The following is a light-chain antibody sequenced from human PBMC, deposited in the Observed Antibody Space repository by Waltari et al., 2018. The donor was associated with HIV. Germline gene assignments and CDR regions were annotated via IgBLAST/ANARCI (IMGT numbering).Light chain of an antibody. V-gene: IGLV1-40*01. CDR1: SSNIGAGFD. CDR2: GDT. Sequence: QSVLTQPPSVSGAPGQRVTISCTGNSSNIGAGFDVPWYQQLPETAPKLLIYGDTNRPSGVPDRFSGSKSGTSASLAITGLQAEDEAVYYCQSYDSGLSVVFGGGTKLTVL. CDR3: QSYDSGLSVV. J-gene: IGLJ3*02.